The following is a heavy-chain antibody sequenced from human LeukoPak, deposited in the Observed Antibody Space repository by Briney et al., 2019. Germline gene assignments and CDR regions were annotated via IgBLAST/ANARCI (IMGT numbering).Heavy chain of an antibody. V-gene: IGHV3-66*01. CDR1: GFTVSSNY. CDR2: IYSGGST. CDR3: ARGRTFRGGWFDP. D-gene: IGHD2-2*01. Sequence: PGGSLRLSCAASGFTVSSNYMSWVRHATGKGLEWVSVIYSGGSTYYADSVEGRFNISRENSKNTLYLQMNSLRAEDTAVYYCARGRTFRGGWFDPWGQGTLVTVSS. J-gene: IGHJ5*02.